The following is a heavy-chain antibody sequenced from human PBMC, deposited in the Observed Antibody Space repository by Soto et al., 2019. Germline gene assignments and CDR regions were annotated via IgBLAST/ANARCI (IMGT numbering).Heavy chain of an antibody. V-gene: IGHV4-59*08. CDR3: ASLWGWSVDY. CDR1: GGSISSYY. Sequence: QVQLQESGPGLVKPSETLSLTCTVSGGSISSYYWTWIRQPPGQGLEWIGYIYYSGSTNYNPSLKSRVTISVDPSKPQFSLKLSSVTAADTAVYYCASLWGWSVDYWGQGTLVTVSS. D-gene: IGHD3-16*01. J-gene: IGHJ4*02. CDR2: IYYSGST.